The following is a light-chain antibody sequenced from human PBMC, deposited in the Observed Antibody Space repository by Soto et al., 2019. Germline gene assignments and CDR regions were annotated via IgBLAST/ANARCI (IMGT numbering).Light chain of an antibody. CDR2: ASF. CDR3: QQTFTSPGT. J-gene: IGKJ3*01. CDR1: QSIRNF. V-gene: IGKV1-39*01. Sequence: DIQMTQSPSSLSASVGDRVTITCRASQSIRNFVNWYQQTPGKAPKLLIYASFYLQNGVTSGSSGSGSGIDFTLTISSLQPEDFATYYCQQTFTSPGTFGPGTKVDAK.